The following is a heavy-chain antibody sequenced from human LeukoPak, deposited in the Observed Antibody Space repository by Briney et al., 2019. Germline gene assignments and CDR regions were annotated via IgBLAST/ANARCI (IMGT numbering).Heavy chain of an antibody. V-gene: IGHV4-61*01. J-gene: IGHJ3*02. CDR1: GGSISSSSYY. Sequence: SETLSLTCTVSGGSISSSSYYWSWIRQPPGKGLEWIGYIYYSGSTNYNPSLKSRVTISVDTSKNQFSLKLSSVTAADTAVYYCARPMYYYDSSGYYSLSYAFDIWGQGTMVTVSS. D-gene: IGHD3-22*01. CDR2: IYYSGST. CDR3: ARPMYYYDSSGYYSLSYAFDI.